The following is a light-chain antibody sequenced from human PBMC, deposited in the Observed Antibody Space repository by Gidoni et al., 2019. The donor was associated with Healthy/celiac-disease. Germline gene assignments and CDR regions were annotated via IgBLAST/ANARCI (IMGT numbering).Light chain of an antibody. CDR2: AAS. J-gene: IGKJ2*01. CDR3: QQYYSYPPYT. V-gene: IGKV1-8*01. CDR1: QGISSY. Sequence: AIRMTQSPSSFSASTGDRVTITCRASQGISSYLAWYQQKPGKAPKLLFYAASTLQSGVPSRFSGSGSGTDFTLTISCLQSEDFATYYCQQYYSYPPYTFGHGTKLEIK.